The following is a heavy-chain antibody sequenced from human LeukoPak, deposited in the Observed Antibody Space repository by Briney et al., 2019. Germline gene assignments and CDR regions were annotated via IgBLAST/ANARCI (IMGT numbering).Heavy chain of an antibody. Sequence: GGSLRLSCAASGFTVSSNYMSWVRQAPGKGLEWVSIIYSGGSTYYADSVKGRFTISRDNSKNTLYLQMNSLRAEDTAVYYCARVLGWLQSDYWGQGTLVTVSS. D-gene: IGHD5-24*01. CDR1: GFTVSSNY. J-gene: IGHJ4*02. V-gene: IGHV3-53*01. CDR3: ARVLGWLQSDY. CDR2: IYSGGST.